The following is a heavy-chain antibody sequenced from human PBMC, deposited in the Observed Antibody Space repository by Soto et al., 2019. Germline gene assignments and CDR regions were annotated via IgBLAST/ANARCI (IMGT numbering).Heavy chain of an antibody. CDR1: GYTFIRNS. Sequence: EVQLVQSGTEVKKPGDSLKISCEFPGYTFIRNSIAWVRQMPGGGLEWMGLFHPSDSQAKYSPSFQGQVTISGDRSTNTAYLQWNSLKASDTAMYYCGTYYYFWSAWGQGTLVIVSS. D-gene: IGHD3-3*01. J-gene: IGHJ5*02. V-gene: IGHV5-51*01. CDR3: GTYYYFWSA. CDR2: FHPSDSQA.